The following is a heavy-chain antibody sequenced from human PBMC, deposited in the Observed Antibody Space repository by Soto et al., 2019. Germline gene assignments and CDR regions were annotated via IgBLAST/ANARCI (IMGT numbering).Heavy chain of an antibody. CDR1: GGSISSYY. V-gene: IGHV4-59*01. CDR3: ARVRRLGSPVPGNYMDV. Sequence: SETLSLTCTVSGGSISSYYWSWIRQPPGKGLEWIGYIYYSGSTNYNPSLKSRVTISVDTSKNQFSLKMSSVTPADTAVYYCARVRRLGSPVPGNYMDVWGQGTTVTVSS. CDR2: IYYSGST. J-gene: IGHJ6*02. D-gene: IGHD2-2*01.